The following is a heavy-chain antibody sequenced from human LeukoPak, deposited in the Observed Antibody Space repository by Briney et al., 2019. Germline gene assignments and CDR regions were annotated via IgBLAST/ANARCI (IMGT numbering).Heavy chain of an antibody. J-gene: IGHJ3*02. CDR1: GFTFSRYS. D-gene: IGHD3-9*01. V-gene: IGHV3-21*01. CDR3: ARDKMLRYFDWYAFDI. CDR2: ISSSSSYI. Sequence: TGGSLRLSCAASGFTFSRYSMNWVRQAPGKGLEWVSSISSSSSYIYYADSVKGRFTISRDNAKNSLYLQMNSLRAEDTAVYYCARDKMLRYFDWYAFDIWGQGTMVTVSS.